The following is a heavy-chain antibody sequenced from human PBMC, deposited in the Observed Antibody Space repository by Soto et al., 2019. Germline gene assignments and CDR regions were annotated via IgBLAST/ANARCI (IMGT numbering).Heavy chain of an antibody. V-gene: IGHV4-31*01. CDR2: ISYSGIT. D-gene: IGHD3-9*01. Sequence: QVRLQESGQGLVRPSQTLSLICTVSGGSIRNDNFYWSFLRQRPGTGLEWLGYISYSGITFYNPSLESPLFSSVEPSNIQFALNLESVSPADTAMYYCAIGLDGVVTGRGAFAVWGPGTLVTVSS. CDR1: GGSIRNDNFY. J-gene: IGHJ3*01. CDR3: AIGLDGVVTGRGAFAV.